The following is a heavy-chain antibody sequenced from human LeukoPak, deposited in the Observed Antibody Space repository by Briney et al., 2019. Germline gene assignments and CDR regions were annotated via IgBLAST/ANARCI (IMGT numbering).Heavy chain of an antibody. CDR2: INPNSGDT. J-gene: IGHJ4*02. CDR1: GYIFTGYY. Sequence: ASVKVSCKASGYIFTGYYIHWVRQAPGQGLEWMGWINPNSGDTKYAQKFQGRVTMTRDTSNNTVYMDLTRLIFDDTAMYYCARANGGDNPDYWGQGTLVTVSS. V-gene: IGHV1-2*02. D-gene: IGHD2-21*02. CDR3: ARANGGDNPDY.